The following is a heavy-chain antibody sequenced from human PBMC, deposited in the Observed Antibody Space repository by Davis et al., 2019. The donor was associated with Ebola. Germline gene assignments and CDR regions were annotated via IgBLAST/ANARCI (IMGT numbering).Heavy chain of an antibody. CDR2: INHSGST. V-gene: IGHV4-34*01. J-gene: IGHJ4*02. CDR1: GGSFSGYY. CDR3: ASELRGYSYGIY. D-gene: IGHD5-18*01. Sequence: PSETLSLTCAVYGGSFSGYYWSWIRQPPGKGLEWIGEINHSGSTYYNPSLKSRVTISVDTSKNQFSLKLSSVTAADTAVYYCASELRGYSYGIYWGQGTLVTVSS.